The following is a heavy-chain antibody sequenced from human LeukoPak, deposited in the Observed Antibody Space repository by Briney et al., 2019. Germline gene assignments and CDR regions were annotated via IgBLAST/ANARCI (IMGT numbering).Heavy chain of an antibody. CDR1: GYTFTDYY. Sequence: ASVKVSCKASGYTFTDYYIHWVRQAPGQGLEWMGWINPNSGGTSYVQKFQGRVSMTRDTSSTTAYVELSGLRSDDTAVYYCARSGMVRGFDPWGQGTLVTVSS. CDR2: INPNSGGT. CDR3: ARSGMVRGFDP. D-gene: IGHD3-10*01. J-gene: IGHJ5*02. V-gene: IGHV1-2*02.